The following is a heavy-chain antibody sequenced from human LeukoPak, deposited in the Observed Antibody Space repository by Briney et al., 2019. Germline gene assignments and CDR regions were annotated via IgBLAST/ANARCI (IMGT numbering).Heavy chain of an antibody. Sequence: ASVKVSCKASGYTFTGYYMHWVRQAPGQGLEWMGRINPNSGGTNYAQKFQGRVTMTRDTSISTAYMELSRLRSDDTAVYYCASYALDYYDSSGPNWGQGTLVTVSS. CDR2: INPNSGGT. CDR1: GYTFTGYY. D-gene: IGHD3-22*01. CDR3: ASYALDYYDSSGPN. J-gene: IGHJ4*02. V-gene: IGHV1-2*02.